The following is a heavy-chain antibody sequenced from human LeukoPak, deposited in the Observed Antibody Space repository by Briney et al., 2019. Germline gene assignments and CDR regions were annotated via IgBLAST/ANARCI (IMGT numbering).Heavy chain of an antibody. CDR2: IKQDGSER. CDR1: GFTFSSYY. J-gene: IGHJ4*02. CDR3: ARQTGRVAVLD. Sequence: GGSLRLPCAASGFTFSSYYMSWVRQAPGKGLEWVANIKQDGSERNYVDSVKGRFTISRDNAKNSLYLQMNSLRADDTAVYYCARQTGRVAVLDWGQGTLVTVSS. D-gene: IGHD6-19*01. V-gene: IGHV3-7*01.